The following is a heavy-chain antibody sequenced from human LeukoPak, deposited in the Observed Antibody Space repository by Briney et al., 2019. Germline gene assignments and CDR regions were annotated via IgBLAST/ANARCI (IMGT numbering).Heavy chain of an antibody. Sequence: GGSLRLSCAASGFTLSSYSMNWVRQAPGKGLEWVSSISSSSSYIYYADSVKGRFTISRDNAKNSLYPQMNSLRAEDTAVYYCARAGPSYFDYWGQGTLVTVSS. CDR3: ARAGPSYFDY. V-gene: IGHV3-21*01. CDR2: ISSSSSYI. CDR1: GFTLSSYS. J-gene: IGHJ4*02.